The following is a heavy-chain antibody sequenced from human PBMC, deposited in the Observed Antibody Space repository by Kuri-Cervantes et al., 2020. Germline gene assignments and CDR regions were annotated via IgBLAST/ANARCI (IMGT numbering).Heavy chain of an antibody. CDR3: ARERHCDS. CDR2: INTNSGAT. CDR1: GYTFTDYY. Sequence: ASVKVFCKASGYTFTDYYIHWVRQAPGQGLEWMGWINTNSGATNYAQKFQGCVTMTRDTSISTAYMELSRLTSDDTAVYYCARERHCDSWGQGTLVTVSS. J-gene: IGHJ4*02. V-gene: IGHV1-2*04.